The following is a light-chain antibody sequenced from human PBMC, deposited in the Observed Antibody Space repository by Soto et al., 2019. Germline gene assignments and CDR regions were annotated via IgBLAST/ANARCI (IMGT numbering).Light chain of an antibody. CDR1: QSVSSSY. J-gene: IGKJ4*01. CDR3: QHYAGSR. CDR2: DTS. Sequence: EIVLTQSPGTLSLSPGETATLSCRASQSVSSSYLAWYQQKPGQAPRLLIYDTSSRATGIPDRFSGSGSGTDFTLTISRLEPEEFAVYYWQHYAGSRFGGGTKVEI. V-gene: IGKV3-20*01.